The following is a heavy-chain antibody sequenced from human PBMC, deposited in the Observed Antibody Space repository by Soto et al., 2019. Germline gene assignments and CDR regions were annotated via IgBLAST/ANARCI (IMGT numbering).Heavy chain of an antibody. V-gene: IGHV3-33*01. Sequence: QVQLVESGGGVVQPGRSLRLSCAASGFTFSSYSMHWVRQAPGKGLEWVADIWYDGSNKYYADSVKCRFTISRDNSKSKLSLQMNSLRAEDTDVYYCARDGCISTSSYAGYYGMDVWGQGTTVTVSS. J-gene: IGHJ6*02. CDR3: ARDGCISTSSYAGYYGMDV. CDR1: GFTFSSYS. CDR2: IWYDGSNK. D-gene: IGHD2-2*01.